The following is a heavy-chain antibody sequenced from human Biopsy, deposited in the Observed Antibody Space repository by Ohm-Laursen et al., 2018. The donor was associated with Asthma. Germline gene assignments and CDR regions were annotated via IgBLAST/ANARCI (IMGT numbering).Heavy chain of an antibody. Sequence: QTLSLTCAVSGGSISSGGYFWSWIRQPPGKGLEWIGYIYHSGSTYYNPSLKSRVTISVDRSKNQFSLKLSSVTAADTAVYYCARVKDGYNFDYWGQGTLVTVSS. D-gene: IGHD5-24*01. V-gene: IGHV4-30-2*01. J-gene: IGHJ4*02. CDR2: IYHSGST. CDR3: ARVKDGYNFDY. CDR1: GGSISSGGYF.